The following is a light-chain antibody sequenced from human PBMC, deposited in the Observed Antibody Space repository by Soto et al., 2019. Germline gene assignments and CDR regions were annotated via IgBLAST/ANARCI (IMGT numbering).Light chain of an antibody. J-gene: IGKJ5*01. CDR3: QHYNNWPPIT. V-gene: IGKV3-15*01. CDR1: QTVNSK. CDR2: GAS. Sequence: EIVVTQSPATLSVSPGERVTLSSRTSQTVNSKLAWYQQQPGQAPRLLIHGASTRATDIPARFSGSGSGTEFTLTISSLQSEDFAIYYCQHYNNWPPITFGQGTRLEIK.